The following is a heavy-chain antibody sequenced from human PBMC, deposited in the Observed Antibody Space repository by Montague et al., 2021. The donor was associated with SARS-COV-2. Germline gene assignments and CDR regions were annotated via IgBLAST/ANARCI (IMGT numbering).Heavy chain of an antibody. CDR3: ARTTWLRGYFDL. V-gene: IGHV4-39*07. D-gene: IGHD6-19*01. J-gene: IGHJ2*01. CDR1: GGSIRSSSYY. CDR2: IYYSGST. Sequence: SETLSLTCTVSGGSIRSSSYYWGWIRQPPGKGLECIGSIYYSGSTYYNPSLKSRVTISVDTSKNDFSLKLSSVTAADTAVYYCARTTWLRGYFDLWGRGTLVTVSS.